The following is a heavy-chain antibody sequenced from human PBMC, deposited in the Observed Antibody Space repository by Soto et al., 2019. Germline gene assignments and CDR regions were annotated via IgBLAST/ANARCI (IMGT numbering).Heavy chain of an antibody. J-gene: IGHJ3*02. Sequence: SETLSLTCTVSGGSISSYYWSWIRQPPGKGLEWIGYIYYSGSTNYNPSLKSRVTISVDTSKNQFSLKLSSVTAADTAVYYCASTAAAGTGAFDIWGQGTMVTVSS. V-gene: IGHV4-59*01. CDR2: IYYSGST. CDR1: GGSISSYY. CDR3: ASTAAAGTGAFDI. D-gene: IGHD6-13*01.